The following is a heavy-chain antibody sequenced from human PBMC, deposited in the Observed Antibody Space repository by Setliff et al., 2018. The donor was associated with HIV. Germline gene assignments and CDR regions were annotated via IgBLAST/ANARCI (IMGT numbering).Heavy chain of an antibody. CDR1: RYTFTSYA. CDR2: INTNTGNP. V-gene: IGHV7-4-1*02. J-gene: IGHJ6*03. Sequence: ASVKVSCKASRYTFTSYAMNWVRQAPGQGLEWMGWINTNTGNPTYAQGFTGRFVFSLDTSVSTAYLQISSLKAEDTAVYYCARDESDSLYYMDYYYMDVWGKGTTVTVSS. D-gene: IGHD3-10*01. CDR3: ARDESDSLYYMDYYYMDV.